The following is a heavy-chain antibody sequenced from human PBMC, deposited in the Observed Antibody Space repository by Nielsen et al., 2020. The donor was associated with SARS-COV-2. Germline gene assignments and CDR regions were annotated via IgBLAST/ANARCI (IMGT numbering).Heavy chain of an antibody. CDR2: ISYDGSNK. J-gene: IGHJ6*02. Sequence: GESLKISCAASGFTFSSYGMHWVRQAPGKGLEWVAVISYDGSNKYYADSVKGRFTISRDNSKNTLYLQMNSLRAEDTAVYYCAKESAYYYGSGSLGMDVWGQGTTVTVSS. CDR3: AKESAYYYGSGSLGMDV. D-gene: IGHD3-10*01. CDR1: GFTFSSYG. V-gene: IGHV3-30*18.